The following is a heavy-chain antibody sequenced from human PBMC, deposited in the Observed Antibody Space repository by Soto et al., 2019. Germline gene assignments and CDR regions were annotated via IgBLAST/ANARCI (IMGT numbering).Heavy chain of an antibody. V-gene: IGHV3-23*01. J-gene: IGHJ4*02. CDR1: GFTLRTNG. D-gene: IGHD4-17*01. Sequence: PGGSLRLSCAATGFTLRTNGMSWVRQAPGKGLEWVSSFSGSGDDIWYADSLKGRFTISRDNSKNTVYLQMNSLRAEDTALYYCAGHGGYSYLGQGTLVTVSS. CDR3: AGHGGYSY. CDR2: FSGSGDDI.